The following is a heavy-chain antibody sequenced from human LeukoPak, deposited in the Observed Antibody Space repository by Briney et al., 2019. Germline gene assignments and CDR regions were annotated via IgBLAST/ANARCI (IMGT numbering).Heavy chain of an antibody. V-gene: IGHV1-2*02. CDR1: GNTLTGYY. CDR2: INPKSGGT. Sequence: ASVKVSCKASGNTLTGYYIHWVRQVPGRGLEWMGWINPKSGGTNYAQKFQGRVTMTRDSSISTAYMELSRLTSDDTAVYYCARGRIVATICPFDYWGQGTLVTVSS. D-gene: IGHD5-12*01. CDR3: ARGRIVATICPFDY. J-gene: IGHJ4*02.